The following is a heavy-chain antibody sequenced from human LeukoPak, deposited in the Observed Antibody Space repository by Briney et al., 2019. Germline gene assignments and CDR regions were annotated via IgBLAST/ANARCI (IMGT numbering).Heavy chain of an antibody. V-gene: IGHV4-34*01. D-gene: IGHD3-16*02. Sequence: SETLSLTCAVYGGSFSGYYWSWIRQPPGKGLEWIGEINHSGSTNYNPSLKSRVTISVDTSKNQFSLKLSSVTAADTAVYYCASPDPYYDYIWGSYRPFSFDYWGQGTLVTVSS. CDR3: ASPDPYYDYIWGSYRPFSFDY. CDR1: GGSFSGYY. J-gene: IGHJ4*02. CDR2: INHSGST.